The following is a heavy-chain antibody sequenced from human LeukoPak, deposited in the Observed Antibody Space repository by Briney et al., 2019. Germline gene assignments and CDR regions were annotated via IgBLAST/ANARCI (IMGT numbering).Heavy chain of an antibody. J-gene: IGHJ5*02. CDR3: VKMAEWFDP. CDR1: DDSVSSGSYF. D-gene: IGHD5-24*01. V-gene: IGHV4-61*01. CDR2: ISYSGST. Sequence: SETLSLTCTVSDDSVSSGSYFWSWIRQLPGKGLEWIGYISYSGSTSYNSSLKSRVTISVDTSKNQFSLKLSSMTAADTAVYFCVKMAEWFDPWGQGTLVTVSS.